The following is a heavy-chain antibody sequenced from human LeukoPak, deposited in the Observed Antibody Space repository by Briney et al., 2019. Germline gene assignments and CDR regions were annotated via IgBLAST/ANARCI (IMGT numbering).Heavy chain of an antibody. CDR2: IYYSGST. CDR1: GGSISSSSYY. D-gene: IGHD2-15*01. J-gene: IGHJ5*02. V-gene: IGHV4-39*07. CDR3: ARVHLNIVVVIHWFDP. Sequence: SETLSLTCTVSGGSISSSSYYWGWIRQPPGKGLEWIGSIYYSGSTYYNPSLKSRVTISVDTSKNQFSLKLSSVTAADTAVYYCARVHLNIVVVIHWFDPWGQGTLVTVSS.